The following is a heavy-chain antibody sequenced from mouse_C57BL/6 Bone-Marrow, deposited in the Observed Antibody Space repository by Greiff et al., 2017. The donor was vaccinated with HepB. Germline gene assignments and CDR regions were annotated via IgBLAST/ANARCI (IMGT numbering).Heavy chain of an antibody. V-gene: IGHV1-76*01. CDR2: IYPGSGNT. CDR1: GYTFTDYY. J-gene: IGHJ1*03. Sequence: VQLQQSGAELVRPGASVKLSCKASGYTFTDYYINWVKQRPGQGLEWIARIYPGSGNTYYNEKFKGKATLTAEKSSSTAYMQLSSLTSEDSAVYFCASNDYGGSYGYFDVWGTGTTVTVSS. CDR3: ASNDYGGSYGYFDV. D-gene: IGHD1-1*01.